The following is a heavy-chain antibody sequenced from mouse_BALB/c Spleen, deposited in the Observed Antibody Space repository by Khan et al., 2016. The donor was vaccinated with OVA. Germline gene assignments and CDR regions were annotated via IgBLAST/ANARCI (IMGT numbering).Heavy chain of an antibody. Sequence: VQRQVSGAELARPGASVKMFCKASVYTFTSYTMHWVKQRPGQGLEWIGYINPSSGYTNYNQKFKDKATLTADKSSSTAYMQLSSLTSEDSAVDYCARVTFYAMDYWGQGTSVTVSS. D-gene: IGHD2-13*01. J-gene: IGHJ4*01. CDR1: VYTFTSYT. CDR2: INPSSGYT. V-gene: IGHV1-4*01. CDR3: ARVTFYAMDY.